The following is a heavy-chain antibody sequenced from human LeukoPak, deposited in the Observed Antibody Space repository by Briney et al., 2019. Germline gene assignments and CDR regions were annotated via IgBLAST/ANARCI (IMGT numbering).Heavy chain of an antibody. D-gene: IGHD2-2*01. CDR1: GFTFSSYA. CDR3: ARYCSSTSCFDGADDAFDI. Sequence: PGRSLRLSCAASGFTFSSYAMHWVRQAPGKGLEWVAVISYDGSNKYYADSVKGRFTISRDNSKNTLYLQMNSLRAEDTAVYYCARYCSSTSCFDGADDAFDIWGQGTMVTVSS. J-gene: IGHJ3*02. V-gene: IGHV3-30*01. CDR2: ISYDGSNK.